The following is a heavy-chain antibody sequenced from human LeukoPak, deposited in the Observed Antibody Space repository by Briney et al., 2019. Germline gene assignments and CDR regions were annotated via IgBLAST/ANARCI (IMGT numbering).Heavy chain of an antibody. J-gene: IGHJ5*02. Sequence: SETLSLTRTVSGGSISSCYWNWIRQPPGKGLEWIGYIYYSGSTNYNPSLKSRVTISLDTSKNQFSLNLTSVTAADTAVYYCAGRRRIRYCSSNSCYAKWFDPWGQGTLVTVSS. CDR2: IYYSGST. D-gene: IGHD2-2*01. CDR1: GGSISSCY. CDR3: AGRRRIRYCSSNSCYAKWFDP. V-gene: IGHV4-59*01.